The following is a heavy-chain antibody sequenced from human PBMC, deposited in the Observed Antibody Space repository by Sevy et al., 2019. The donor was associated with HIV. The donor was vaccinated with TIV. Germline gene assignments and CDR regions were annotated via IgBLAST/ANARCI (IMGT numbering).Heavy chain of an antibody. CDR1: GFTISTYW. D-gene: IGHD4-17*01. Sequence: GESLKISCTASGFTISTYWMTWLRQAPGKGLEWVANIKTGGSEKHYVESAKGRFTISRDDASNALSLQMNSLRGEDTAVYYCARGTAVNHWGQGTLVTVSS. CDR2: IKTGGSEK. V-gene: IGHV3-7*01. CDR3: ARGTAVNH. J-gene: IGHJ5*02.